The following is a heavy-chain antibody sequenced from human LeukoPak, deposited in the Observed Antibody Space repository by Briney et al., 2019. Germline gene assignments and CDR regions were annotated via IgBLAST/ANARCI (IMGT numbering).Heavy chain of an antibody. V-gene: IGHV3-23*01. CDR1: GFTFSSYA. CDR3: AKDGGLWVSAHWGDS. J-gene: IGHJ4*02. Sequence: GGSLRLSCAASGFTFSSYAMSWVRQAPGKGLEWVSTITTSDGNTYYVDSVKGRFTVSRDNSKNTLFLQMNSLRAEDTAVYYCAKDGGLWVSAHWGDSWGRGTLVTVSS. D-gene: IGHD7-27*01. CDR2: ITTSDGNT.